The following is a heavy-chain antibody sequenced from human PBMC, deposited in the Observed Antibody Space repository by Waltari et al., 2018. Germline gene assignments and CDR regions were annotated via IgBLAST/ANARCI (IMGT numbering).Heavy chain of an antibody. CDR2: INPDGSDT. CDR3: ARAGFYRFDY. V-gene: IGHV3-74*01. Sequence: EVQLVESGGVLVQPGGSLRLSCTGSGFTFSDYWMHWVRQAPGKGSVWVSRINPDGSDTTYADSVKGRFTISRDNAKDTLYLQMNSLRVEDTAVYYCARAGFYRFDYWGHGTLATVSS. J-gene: IGHJ4*01. D-gene: IGHD3-16*02. CDR1: GFTFSDYW.